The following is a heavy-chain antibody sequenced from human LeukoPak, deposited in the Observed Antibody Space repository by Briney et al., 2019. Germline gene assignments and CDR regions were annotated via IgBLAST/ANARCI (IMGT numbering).Heavy chain of an antibody. CDR3: ARNPYSSSWYYFDY. V-gene: IGHV3-20*04. Sequence: GGSLRLSCAASGLTFDDYGMSWVRQAPGKGLEWVSGINWNGGSTGYADSVKGRFTISRDNAKNSLHLQMNSLRAEDTALYYCARNPYSSSWYYFDYWGQGTLVTVSS. CDR2: INWNGGST. D-gene: IGHD6-13*01. J-gene: IGHJ4*02. CDR1: GLTFDDYG.